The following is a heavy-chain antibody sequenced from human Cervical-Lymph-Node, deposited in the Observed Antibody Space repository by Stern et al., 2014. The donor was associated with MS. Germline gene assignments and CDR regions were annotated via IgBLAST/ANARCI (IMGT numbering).Heavy chain of an antibody. CDR3: ARDLRTSSVGAFDI. D-gene: IGHD3-3*01. CDR1: GGPFSTYA. V-gene: IGHV1-69*06. Sequence: QVQLMQSGAEVQRPGSSVKIACKASGGPFSTYAISWVRQAPGQGLEWMGSIIPMFGAGNSAKKFQARVTITADKSTSTASLELTGLRPEDTALYYCARDLRTSSVGAFDIWGQGTVVTVSS. J-gene: IGHJ3*02. CDR2: IIPMFGAG.